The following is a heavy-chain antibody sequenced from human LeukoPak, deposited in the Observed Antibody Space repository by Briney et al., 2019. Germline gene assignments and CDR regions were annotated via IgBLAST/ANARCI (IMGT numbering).Heavy chain of an antibody. CDR1: GFTFSNYW. CDR3: ARALVVVAATTTRFDP. CDR2: IKQDGSEK. D-gene: IGHD2-15*01. Sequence: PGGSLRLSCVASGFTFSNYWMTWVRQAPGKGLEGVANIKQDGSEKYYVDSVKGRFTISRDNAKNSLYLQMNSLRAEDTAVYYCARALVVVAATTTRFDPWGQGTLVTVSS. V-gene: IGHV3-7*04. J-gene: IGHJ5*02.